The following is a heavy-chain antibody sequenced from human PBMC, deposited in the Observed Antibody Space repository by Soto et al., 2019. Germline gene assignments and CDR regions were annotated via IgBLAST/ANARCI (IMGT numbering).Heavy chain of an antibody. J-gene: IGHJ5*02. CDR1: GGSFSGYY. V-gene: IGHV4-34*01. Sequence: QVQLQQWGAGLLKPSETLSLTCAVYGGSFSGYYWSWIRQPPGKGLEWIGEINHSGSTNYNPSLKRRVDISVDTSKNQFSLKLSSVTAADTAVYYCARGPYYYDSSAWGQGTLVTVSS. D-gene: IGHD3-22*01. CDR3: ARGPYYYDSSA. CDR2: INHSGST.